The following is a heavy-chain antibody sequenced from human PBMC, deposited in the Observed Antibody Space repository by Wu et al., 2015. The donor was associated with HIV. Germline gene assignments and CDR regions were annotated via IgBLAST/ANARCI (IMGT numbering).Heavy chain of an antibody. V-gene: IGHV1-18*04. D-gene: IGHD3-3*01. J-gene: IGHJ6*03. Sequence: QVKFVQSGTEVKKPGASVKVSCKASGYIFVNYGLSWVRQAPGRRPEWLGWSSPDSGDTKFAQTFQGRATVTRDTSTNTVNLFLAGLQSNDTATYYCARDWQFQVTFGDYYMDIWGNGTTVIVS. CDR3: ARDWQFQVTFGDYYMDI. CDR1: GYIFVNYG. CDR2: SSPDSGDT.